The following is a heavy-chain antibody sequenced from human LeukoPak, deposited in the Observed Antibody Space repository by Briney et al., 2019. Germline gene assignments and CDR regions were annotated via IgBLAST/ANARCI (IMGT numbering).Heavy chain of an antibody. J-gene: IGHJ6*02. D-gene: IGHD1-26*01. Sequence: PGGSLRLSCAASGFTFSGYAMNWVRQAPGKGLEWIGSIYYSGSTNYNPSLKSRVTISVDTSKNQFSLKLSSVTAADTAVYYCARGLRDSGSYQDYYGMDVWGQGTTVTVSS. CDR3: ARGLRDSGSYQDYYGMDV. CDR2: IYYSGST. CDR1: GFTFSGYA. V-gene: IGHV4-34*01.